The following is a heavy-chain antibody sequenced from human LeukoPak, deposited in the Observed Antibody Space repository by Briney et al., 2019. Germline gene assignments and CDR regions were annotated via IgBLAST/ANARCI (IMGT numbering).Heavy chain of an antibody. V-gene: IGHV4-30-2*01. CDR1: GGSISSGGYY. J-gene: IGHJ3*02. CDR2: IYHSGST. Sequence: SETLSLTCTVSGGSISSGGYYWSWIRQPPGKGLEWIGYIYHSGSTYYNPSLKSRVTISVDRSKNQFSLKLSSVTAADTAVYYCARDPPLYCSSTSCYDDDRIAAFDIWGQGTMVTVSS. CDR3: ARDPPLYCSSTSCYDDDRIAAFDI. D-gene: IGHD2-2*01.